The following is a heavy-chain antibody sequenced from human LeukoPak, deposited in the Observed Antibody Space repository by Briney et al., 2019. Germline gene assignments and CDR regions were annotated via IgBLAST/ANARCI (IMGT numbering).Heavy chain of an antibody. CDR3: ARGGWGSDYYYYGMDV. CDR2: TNHSGST. J-gene: IGHJ6*02. V-gene: IGHV4-34*01. D-gene: IGHD6-19*01. Sequence: SETLSLTCAVYGGSFSGYYWSWIRQPPGKGLEWIGETNHSGSTNYNPSLKSRVTISVDTSKNQFSLKLSSVTAADTAVYYCARGGWGSDYYYYGMDVWGQGTTVTVSS. CDR1: GGSFSGYY.